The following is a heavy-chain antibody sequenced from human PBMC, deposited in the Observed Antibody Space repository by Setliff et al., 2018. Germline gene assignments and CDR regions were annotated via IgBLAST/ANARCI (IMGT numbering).Heavy chain of an antibody. J-gene: IGHJ4*02. V-gene: IGHV3-21*03. Sequence: PGGSLRLSCAASGFTFSSYNMNRVRQAPGKGLEWVSSISGSSTYTYYADSVKGRFTISRDNAKDSLYLQMNSLRAEDTAVYYCARDLGYDFWSGYDYYFDYWGQGTLVTVSS. CDR2: ISGSSTYT. D-gene: IGHD3-3*01. CDR3: ARDLGYDFWSGYDYYFDY. CDR1: GFTFSSYN.